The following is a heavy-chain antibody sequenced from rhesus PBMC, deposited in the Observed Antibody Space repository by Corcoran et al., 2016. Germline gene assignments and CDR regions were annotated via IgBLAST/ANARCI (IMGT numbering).Heavy chain of an antibody. Sequence: QVQLQESGPGLVKPSETLSLTCAVSGGSISSGYYYWSWIRQPPGKGLEWIGYITYSGSTSYNPTLKSRFTMSRDTSKNQFSLKLSCVTAADTAVYYCARAVLGWYYFDYWGQGVLVTVSS. CDR1: GGSISSGYYY. V-gene: IGHV4-122*02. J-gene: IGHJ4*01. CDR3: ARAVLGWYYFDY. D-gene: IGHD3-34*01. CDR2: ITYSGST.